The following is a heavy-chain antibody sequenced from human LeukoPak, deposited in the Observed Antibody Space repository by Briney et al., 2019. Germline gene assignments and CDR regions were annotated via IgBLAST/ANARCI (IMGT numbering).Heavy chain of an antibody. CDR1: GFTVSSNY. CDR2: IYSGGST. V-gene: IGHV3-53*05. D-gene: IGHD3-3*01. J-gene: IGHJ3*02. Sequence: GGSLRLSCAASGFTVSSNYMGWVRQAPGKGLEWVSVIYSGGSTYYADSVKGRFTISRDNSKNTLYLQMNSLRAEDTAVYYCARNLGGSDAFDIWGQGTMVTVSS. CDR3: ARNLGGSDAFDI.